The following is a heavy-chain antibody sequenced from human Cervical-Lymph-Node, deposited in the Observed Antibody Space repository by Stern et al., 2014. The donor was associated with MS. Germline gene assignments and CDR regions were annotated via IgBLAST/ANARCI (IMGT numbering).Heavy chain of an antibody. D-gene: IGHD6-13*01. Sequence: QLVQSGAEVKEPGASVKVSCKASGSTFTNYYVHWVRQAPGHGLEWMGIINPSGVSTSDAQKFQGRLTMTRDTATSTDYMELSSLRSEDTAVYFCARDKGIITAAGYYLDYWGQGTLVTVSS. CDR1: GSTFTNYY. CDR2: INPSGVST. CDR3: ARDKGIITAAGYYLDY. J-gene: IGHJ4*02. V-gene: IGHV1-46*03.